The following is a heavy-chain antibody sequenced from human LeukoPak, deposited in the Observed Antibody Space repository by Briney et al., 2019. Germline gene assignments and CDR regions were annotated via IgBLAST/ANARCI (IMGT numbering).Heavy chain of an antibody. V-gene: IGHV3-48*03. CDR1: GFTFSSYE. CDR2: ISSSGSTI. CDR3: PREPPLLWFGELLTQYYYYGMDV. J-gene: IGHJ6*04. Sequence: GGSLRLSCAASGFTFSSYEMNWVRQAPGKGLEWVSYISSSGSTIYYADSVKGRFTISRDNAKNSLYLQMNSLRAEDTAVYYCPREPPLLWFGELLTQYYYYGMDVWGKGTTVTVSS. D-gene: IGHD3-10*01.